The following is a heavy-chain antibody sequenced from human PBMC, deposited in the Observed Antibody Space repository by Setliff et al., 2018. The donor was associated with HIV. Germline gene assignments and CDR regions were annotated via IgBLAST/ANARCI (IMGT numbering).Heavy chain of an antibody. J-gene: IGHJ4*02. Sequence: ASVKVSCKASGYPFIAYYIHWVRQAPGQGLEWMGRINPSTGDTNYAQNFQDRVTLTRDTSITTAYMELSRLRSDDTAVYFCAREADYSDTGGQYRYWGQGTLVTVS. D-gene: IGHD2-8*02. CDR3: AREADYSDTGGQYRY. CDR2: INPSTGDT. CDR1: GYPFIAYY. V-gene: IGHV1-2*06.